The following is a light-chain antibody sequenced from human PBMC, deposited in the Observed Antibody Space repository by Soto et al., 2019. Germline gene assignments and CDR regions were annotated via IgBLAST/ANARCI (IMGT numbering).Light chain of an antibody. CDR2: KAS. CDR3: QQYYSSSLT. CDR1: QSISSW. V-gene: IGKV1-5*03. Sequence: DIPMTQSPSTLSASLGDRVTITCRASQSISSWLAWYQQKPGKAPKLLIYKASSLESGVPSRFSGSGSGTEFTLTISSLQPDDFATYYCQQYYSSSLTFGGGTRVEIK. J-gene: IGKJ4*01.